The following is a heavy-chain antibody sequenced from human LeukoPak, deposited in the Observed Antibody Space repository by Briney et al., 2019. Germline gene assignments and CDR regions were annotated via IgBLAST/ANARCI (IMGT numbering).Heavy chain of an antibody. J-gene: IGHJ4*02. CDR3: ARSGSYFAFDY. Sequence: PGGSLRLSCAASGFTVSSNYISWVRQAPGKGLEWVSVIYSGGSTYYADSVKGRFTISRDNSKNTLYLQMNSLRAEDTAVYYCARSGSYFAFDYWGQGTLVTVSS. D-gene: IGHD1-26*01. CDR2: IYSGGST. CDR1: GFTVSSNY. V-gene: IGHV3-53*01.